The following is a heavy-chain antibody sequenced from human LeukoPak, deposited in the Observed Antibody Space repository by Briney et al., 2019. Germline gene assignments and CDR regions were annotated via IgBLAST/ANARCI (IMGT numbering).Heavy chain of an antibody. CDR1: AFTLIVYY. CDR3: ARDQPALDY. V-gene: IGHV1-2*02. J-gene: IGHJ4*02. Sequence: ASVTVSFTASAFTLIVYYMHWVRQAPGQGLEWMGWFNLNTGDADSSPTFQGRVTMTRDTSITTAYMELSRLRYDGTAVYYCARDQPALDYWGRGTLVTVSS. CDR2: FNLNTGDA.